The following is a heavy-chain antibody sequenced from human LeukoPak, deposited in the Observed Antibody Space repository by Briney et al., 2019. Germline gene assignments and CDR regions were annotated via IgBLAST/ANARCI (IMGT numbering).Heavy chain of an antibody. CDR1: GFTFSSYW. Sequence: GGSLRLSCAASGFTFSSYWMSWVRQAPGKGLEWVANIKQDGSEKYYVDSVKGRFTISRGNAKNSLYLQMNSLRAEDTAVYYCAIQPLGVPFDYWGQGTLVTVSS. V-gene: IGHV3-7*01. CDR2: IKQDGSEK. J-gene: IGHJ4*02. CDR3: AIQPLGVPFDY. D-gene: IGHD3-10*01.